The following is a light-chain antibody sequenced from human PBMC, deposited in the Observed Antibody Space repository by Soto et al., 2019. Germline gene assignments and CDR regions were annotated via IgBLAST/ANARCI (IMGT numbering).Light chain of an antibody. CDR2: EAS. CDR1: SSDLASYNR. CDR3: SLYTTASTYV. V-gene: IGLV2-18*01. J-gene: IGLJ1*01. Sequence: QSALTQPPSVSASPRQSFTISCTGTSSDLASYNRVSWYQRPPGTGPKLVSYEASNRPSGIPDRCSWSKSGNTAPLTISGLQAEDEAEYYCSLYTTASTYVFGTGTNVSVL.